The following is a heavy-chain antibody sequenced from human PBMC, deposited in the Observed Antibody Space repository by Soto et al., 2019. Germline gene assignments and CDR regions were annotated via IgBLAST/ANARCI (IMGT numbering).Heavy chain of an antibody. CDR1: GYSCTTYW. Sequence: EVQLVQSGSEVKKPGESLKISCKGSGYSCTTYWVGWVRKMPGKGLEWMGIIYPGDSDTRYIPSFQGQITVSADKSISTAYVQWSSLKASDTAIYYCARHSGSFDTSGRLAGKFDFWGQGTQVTVSS. CDR3: ARHSGSFDTSGRLAGKFDF. J-gene: IGHJ4*02. V-gene: IGHV5-51*01. CDR2: IYPGDSDT. D-gene: IGHD3-22*01.